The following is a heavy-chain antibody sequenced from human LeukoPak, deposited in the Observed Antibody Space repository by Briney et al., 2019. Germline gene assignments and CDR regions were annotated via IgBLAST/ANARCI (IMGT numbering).Heavy chain of an antibody. CDR1: GGSINSGDYY. D-gene: IGHD4-23*01. V-gene: IGHV4-30-4*08. CDR2: IYYTGST. Sequence: SETLSLTCTVSGGSINSGDYYWSWIRQPPGKGLEWIGYIYYTGSTSYNPSLKSRVTISVDTSKNQFSLKLSSVTAADTAVYYCATIRWLGAVYAFDFWGQGTMVTIS. CDR3: ATIRWLGAVYAFDF. J-gene: IGHJ3*01.